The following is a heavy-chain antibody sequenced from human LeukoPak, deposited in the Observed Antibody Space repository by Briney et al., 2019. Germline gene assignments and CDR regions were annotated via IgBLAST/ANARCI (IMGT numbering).Heavy chain of an antibody. V-gene: IGHV3-30*02. CDR2: IRYDGRNK. D-gene: IGHD3-3*01. CDR1: GLTFSNYG. Sequence: PGGSLRLSCAAAGLTFSNYGMHWVRQAPGKGLQWVAYIRYDGRNKYSADSVKGRFTIYRDNSKSTLYLQMNSLRAEDTAFYYCAKAELGVDTFFDYWGQGTLVTVSS. CDR3: AKAELGVDTFFDY. J-gene: IGHJ4*02.